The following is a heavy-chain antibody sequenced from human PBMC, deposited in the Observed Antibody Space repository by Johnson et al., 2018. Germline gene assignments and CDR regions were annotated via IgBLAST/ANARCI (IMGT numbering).Heavy chain of an antibody. CDR3: ARGTYDFWSGYYGGFLGNYYGMDV. CDR1: GFTFSSYW. V-gene: IGHV3-7*01. CDR2: IKQDGSEK. D-gene: IGHD3-3*01. J-gene: IGHJ6*02. Sequence: EVQLVESGGGLIQPGGSLRLSCAASGFTFSSYWMSWVRQAPGKGLEWVANIKQDGSEKYYVDSVKGRFTISRDTAKNSLYLQMNSLRAEDTAVYYWARGTYDFWSGYYGGFLGNYYGMDVWGQGTTVTVSS.